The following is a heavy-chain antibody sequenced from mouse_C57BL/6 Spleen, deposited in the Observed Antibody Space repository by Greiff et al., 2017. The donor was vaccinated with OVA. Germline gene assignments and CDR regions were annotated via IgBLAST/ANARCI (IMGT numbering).Heavy chain of an antibody. D-gene: IGHD4-1*01. J-gene: IGHJ1*03. Sequence: VQLQQSGPELVKPGASVKMSCKASGYTFTDYNMHWVKQSHGKSLEWIGYINPNNGGTSYNQKFKGKATLTVNKSSSTAYMELRSLTSEDSAVYYCARSGTGTSWYFDVWGTGTTVTVSS. CDR1: GYTFTDYN. V-gene: IGHV1-22*01. CDR3: ARSGTGTSWYFDV. CDR2: INPNNGGT.